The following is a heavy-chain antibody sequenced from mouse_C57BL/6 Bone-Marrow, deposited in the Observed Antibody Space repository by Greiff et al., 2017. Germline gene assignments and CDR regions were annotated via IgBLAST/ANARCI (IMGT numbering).Heavy chain of an antibody. CDR3: ARDGRLGKAMDY. D-gene: IGHD2-14*01. Sequence: EVKLVESGGGLVKPGGSLKLSCAASGFTFSSYAMSWVRQTPEKRLEWVATISDGGSYTYYPDNVKGRFTISRDNAKNNLYLQMSHLKSEDTAVYYCARDGRLGKAMDYWGQGTSVTVSS. CDR2: ISDGGSYT. CDR1: GFTFSSYA. V-gene: IGHV5-4*01. J-gene: IGHJ4*01.